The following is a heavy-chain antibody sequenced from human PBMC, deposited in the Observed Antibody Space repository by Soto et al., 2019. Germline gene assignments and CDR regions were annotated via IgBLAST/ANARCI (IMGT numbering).Heavy chain of an antibody. D-gene: IGHD4-17*01. Sequence: GESLKISCKGSGYSFTSYWIGWVRQMPGKGLEWMGIIYPGDSDTRYSPSLQGQVTISADKSISTAYLQWSSLKASDTAMYYCARHDYGDFLNYYYGMDVWGQGTTVTVSS. V-gene: IGHV5-51*01. CDR1: GYSFTSYW. CDR2: IYPGDSDT. J-gene: IGHJ6*02. CDR3: ARHDYGDFLNYYYGMDV.